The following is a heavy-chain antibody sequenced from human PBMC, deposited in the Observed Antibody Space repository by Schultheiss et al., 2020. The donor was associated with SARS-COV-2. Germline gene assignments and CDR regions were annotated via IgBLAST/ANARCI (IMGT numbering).Heavy chain of an antibody. CDR1: GFTFRSND. CDR2: ISYDGRHK. CDR3: ARFSFGSASNDAFDI. D-gene: IGHD3-16*01. V-gene: IGHV3-30*03. Sequence: GGSLRLSCAASGFTFRSNDMHWVRQAPGKGLEWVAVISYDGRHKYYADSVKGRFTISRDNSKNTLYLQMNSLRAEDTAVYYCARFSFGSASNDAFDIWGQGTLVTVSS. J-gene: IGHJ3*02.